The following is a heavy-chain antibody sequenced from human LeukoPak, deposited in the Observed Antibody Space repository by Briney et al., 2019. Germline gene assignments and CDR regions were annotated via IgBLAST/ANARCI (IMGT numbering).Heavy chain of an antibody. CDR1: GYSFTNYW. Sequence: GESLKISCQGSGYSFTNYWLAWVRQMPGQGLEWMGRIDPSDSYTNYSPSFQGHVTISADKSISTAYLQWSSLKASDTAMYYCARSPLRGYSYGYEDEYFQHWGQGTLVTVSS. J-gene: IGHJ1*01. CDR2: IDPSDSYT. CDR3: ARSPLRGYSYGYEDEYFQH. V-gene: IGHV5-10-1*01. D-gene: IGHD5-18*01.